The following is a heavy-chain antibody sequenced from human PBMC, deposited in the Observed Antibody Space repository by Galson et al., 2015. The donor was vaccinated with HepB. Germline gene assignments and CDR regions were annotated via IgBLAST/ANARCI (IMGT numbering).Heavy chain of an antibody. D-gene: IGHD3-22*01. CDR2: ISSSSSYT. V-gene: IGHV3-11*03. CDR3: ASTMIVVVNDAFDI. CDR1: GFTFSDYY. Sequence: SLRLSCAASGFTFSDYYMSWIRQAPGKGLEWVSYISSSSSYTNYADSVKGRFTISRDNAKNSLYLQMNSLRAEDTAVYYCASTMIVVVNDAFDIWGQGTMVTVSS. J-gene: IGHJ3*02.